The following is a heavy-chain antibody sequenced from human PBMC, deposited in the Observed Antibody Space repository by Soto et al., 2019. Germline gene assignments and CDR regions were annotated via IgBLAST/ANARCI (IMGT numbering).Heavy chain of an antibody. D-gene: IGHD5-12*01. CDR1: VFTFSSYA. V-gene: IGHV3-23*01. CDR2: ISGSGGST. J-gene: IGHJ3*02. Sequence: LRLSFAASVFTFSSYAMSWVRQAPGKGLGWVSAISGSGGSTYYADSVKGRFTISRDNSKNTLYLQMNSLRAEDTAVYYCAKDKDFVMATITAFDIWGQGTMVTVSS. CDR3: AKDKDFVMATITAFDI.